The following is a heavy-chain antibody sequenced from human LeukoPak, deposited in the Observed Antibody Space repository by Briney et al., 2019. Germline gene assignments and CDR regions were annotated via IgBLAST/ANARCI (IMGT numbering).Heavy chain of an antibody. CDR1: GGSISSGNYY. CDR3: AREGYDSL. Sequence: SQTLSLTCTVFGGSISSGNYYWGWIRQPAGKGLEWIGHIYTSGSTNYNPSLKSRVTISVDTSKNQFSLKLSSLDAADSAVYYCAREGYDSLWGQGTLVTVSS. D-gene: IGHD3-3*01. V-gene: IGHV4-61*09. CDR2: IYTSGST. J-gene: IGHJ4*02.